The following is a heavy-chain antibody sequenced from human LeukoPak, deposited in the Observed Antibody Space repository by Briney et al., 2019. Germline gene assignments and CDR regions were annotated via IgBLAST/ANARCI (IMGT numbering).Heavy chain of an antibody. J-gene: IGHJ4*02. CDR3: ARDYYNTSGYYHGGY. Sequence: PGGSLRLCCAASGFTFSSDNMNWDRQAPGHGLEWISYISSSSSTIYYADSVKGRFTISRDNSKNSLYLQMNSLRDEDTAVYYCARDYYNTSGYYHGGYWGQGTLVTVSS. CDR1: GFTFSSDN. CDR2: ISSSSSTI. D-gene: IGHD3-22*01. V-gene: IGHV3-48*02.